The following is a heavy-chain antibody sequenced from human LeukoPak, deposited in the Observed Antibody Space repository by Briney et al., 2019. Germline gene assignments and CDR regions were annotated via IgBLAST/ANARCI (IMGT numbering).Heavy chain of an antibody. CDR3: ARAPLYRDMVRGGPFRY. V-gene: IGHV1-69*13. CDR1: GGTFSSYA. Sequence: GASVKVSCKASGGTFSSYAISWVRQAPGQGLEWMGGIIPIFGTANYAQKFQGRVTITADESTSTAYMELSSLRSEDTAVYYCARAPLYRDMVRGGPFRYWGQGTLVIVSS. J-gene: IGHJ4*02. CDR2: IIPIFGTA. D-gene: IGHD3-10*01.